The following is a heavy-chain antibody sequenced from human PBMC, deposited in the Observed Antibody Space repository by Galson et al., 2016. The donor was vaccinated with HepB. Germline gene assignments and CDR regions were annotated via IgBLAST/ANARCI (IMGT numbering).Heavy chain of an antibody. CDR2: IYYNGKT. V-gene: IGHV4-4*01. CDR1: GGSVSGGDNW. J-gene: IGHJ4*02. CDR3: AWTSGRFAARRSYHIDY. Sequence: ETLSLTCSVSGGSVSGGDNWWSWVRQSPGKGLDWVGEIYYNGKTNVNPSLASRLTLSIDRSGNQLSLQLTSVTAADTARYFCAWTSGRFAARRSYHIDYWGRGLSVTVSS. D-gene: IGHD3-16*02.